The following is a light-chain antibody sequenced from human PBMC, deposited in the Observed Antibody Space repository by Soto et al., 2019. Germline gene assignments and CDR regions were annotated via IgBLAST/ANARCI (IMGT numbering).Light chain of an antibody. Sequence: DIQMTQSTSTLSASLGDRFTITCLASQSISSWLAWYQQKPGKAPKLLISKASNLESGVPSRFSGGGSGTEFTLTISSLQPDDSASYYCQQYDRYSPWMFGQVAKV. V-gene: IGKV1-5*03. CDR1: QSISSW. CDR3: QQYDRYSPWM. CDR2: KAS. J-gene: IGKJ1*01.